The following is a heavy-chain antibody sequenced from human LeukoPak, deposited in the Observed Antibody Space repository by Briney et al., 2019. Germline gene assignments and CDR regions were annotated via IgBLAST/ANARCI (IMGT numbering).Heavy chain of an antibody. CDR3: ARHGANYYYYYMDV. J-gene: IGHJ6*03. CDR1: GFTFRNYG. Sequence: PGGSLRLPCATSGFTFRNYGLSWVRQAPGKGLEWVSPISGSGSSTYYAASVKGRFTISRDNSKNTLYLQMNSLRAEDTAVYYCARHGANYYYYYMDVWGKGTTVTVSS. CDR2: ISGSGSST. D-gene: IGHD3-16*01. V-gene: IGHV3-23*01.